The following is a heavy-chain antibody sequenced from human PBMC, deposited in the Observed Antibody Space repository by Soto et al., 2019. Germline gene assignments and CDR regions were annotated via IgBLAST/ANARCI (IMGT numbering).Heavy chain of an antibody. Sequence: EVQLLQSGGGLVQPGGSLRLSCACSGFTFSSYAMTWVRQAPGKGLYWVSSISGSGGSTFYADSVKGRFTISRDNSKKTRVLQMNSLRGEDTAVYYCATPIGKEHCRGGACYSGGDYWGQGTLVTVSS. CDR2: ISGSGGST. D-gene: IGHD2-15*01. CDR3: ATPIGKEHCRGGACYSGGDY. CDR1: GFTFSSYA. J-gene: IGHJ4*02. V-gene: IGHV3-23*01.